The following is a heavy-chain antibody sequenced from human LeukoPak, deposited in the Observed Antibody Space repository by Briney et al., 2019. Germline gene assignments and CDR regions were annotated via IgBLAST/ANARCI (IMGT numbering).Heavy chain of an antibody. D-gene: IGHD4-17*01. V-gene: IGHV1-46*01. CDR3: ARENCGDYVYYYYGMDV. CDR1: GYTFTGYY. J-gene: IGHJ6*02. CDR2: INPSGGST. Sequence: ASVKVSCKASGYTFTGYYMHWVRQAPGQGLEWMGIINPSGGSTSYAQKFQGRVTMTRDTSTSTVYMELSSLRSEDTAVYYCARENCGDYVYYYYGMDVWGQGTTVTVSS.